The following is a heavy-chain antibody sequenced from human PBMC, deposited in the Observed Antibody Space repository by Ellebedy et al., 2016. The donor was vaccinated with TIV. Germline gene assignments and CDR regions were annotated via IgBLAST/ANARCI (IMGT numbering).Heavy chain of an antibody. CDR1: GFTFSSYG. D-gene: IGHD3-22*01. CDR3: AKDRFPYDSSGYPTFDY. CDR2: ISYDGSNK. J-gene: IGHJ4*02. V-gene: IGHV3-30*18. Sequence: GESLKISCAASGFTFSSYGMHWVRQAPGKGLEWVAVISYDGSNKYYADSVKGRFTISRDNSKNTLYLQMNSLRAEDTAVYYCAKDRFPYDSSGYPTFDYWGQGTLVTVSS.